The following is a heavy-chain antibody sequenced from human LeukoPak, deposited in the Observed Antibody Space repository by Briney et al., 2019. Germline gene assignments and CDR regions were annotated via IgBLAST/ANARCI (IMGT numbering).Heavy chain of an antibody. D-gene: IGHD6-19*01. CDR2: IKQDGSEK. Sequence: GGSLRLSCAASGFTFSGYSMSWVRQAPGRGLEWVASIKQDGSEKYYVDSVEGRFTISRDNAKNSLYLQMNSLRAEDTAVYYCARGSAVPDPWGQGTLVTVSS. V-gene: IGHV3-7*01. CDR3: ARGSAVPDP. CDR1: GFTFSGYS. J-gene: IGHJ5*02.